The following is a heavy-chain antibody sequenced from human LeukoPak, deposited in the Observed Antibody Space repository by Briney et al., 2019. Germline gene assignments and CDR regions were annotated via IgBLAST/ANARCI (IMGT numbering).Heavy chain of an antibody. CDR1: GFTFSSYW. Sequence: GGSLRLSCAASGFTFSSYWMNWVRQAPGKGLVWVSRIASDGSSTTYADSVKGRFSISRDNAKNTLYLQMNSLRVEDTAVYYCASAPRVSTIDYWGQGTLVTVSS. J-gene: IGHJ4*02. CDR2: IASDGSST. D-gene: IGHD2-2*01. V-gene: IGHV3-74*01. CDR3: ASAPRVSTIDY.